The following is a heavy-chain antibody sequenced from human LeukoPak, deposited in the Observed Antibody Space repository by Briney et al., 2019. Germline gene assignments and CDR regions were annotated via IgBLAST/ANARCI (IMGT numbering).Heavy chain of an antibody. CDR2: IYYSGST. V-gene: IGHV4-59*08. CDR3: ARGEKRITIFGVVIIPTVWFDP. J-gene: IGHJ5*02. CDR1: GGSISSYY. D-gene: IGHD3-3*01. Sequence: SETLSLTCTVSGGSISSYYWSWIRQPPGKGLEWIGYIYYSGSTYYNPSLKSRVIISIDTSKDQFSLKLSSVTAADTAVYYCARGEKRITIFGVVIIPTVWFDPWGQGTLVTVSS.